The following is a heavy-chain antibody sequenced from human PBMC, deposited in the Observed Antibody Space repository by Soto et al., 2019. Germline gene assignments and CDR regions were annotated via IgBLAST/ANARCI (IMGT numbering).Heavy chain of an antibody. J-gene: IGHJ4*02. CDR3: ARGPRNWGADY. CDR1: EYTFTNYD. Sequence: QVQLVQSGAEVKKPGASVKVSCKASEYTFTNYDFTWVRQTTGQGLEWMGWMNPNSGDTGYAQKFQGRVTMTRNSSINTAYMGLSSLTSEDTAVYYCARGPRNWGADYWGQGALVTVSS. CDR2: MNPNSGDT. D-gene: IGHD7-27*01. V-gene: IGHV1-8*02.